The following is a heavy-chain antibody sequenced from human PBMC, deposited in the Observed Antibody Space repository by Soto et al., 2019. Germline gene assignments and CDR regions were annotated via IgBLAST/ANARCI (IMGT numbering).Heavy chain of an antibody. V-gene: IGHV1-69*13. CDR3: ARESSGVAHFDY. CDR1: GGTPTTLG. Sequence: GASVNVSCKAPGGTPTTLGISWVRQAPGQGLEWMGRIIPMFGSTNYAQKFQGRVTITADEATTTAYMELNSLRSEDTAVYFCARESSGVAHFDYWGNGTLVTVSS. CDR2: IIPMFGST. J-gene: IGHJ4*01. D-gene: IGHD3-10*01.